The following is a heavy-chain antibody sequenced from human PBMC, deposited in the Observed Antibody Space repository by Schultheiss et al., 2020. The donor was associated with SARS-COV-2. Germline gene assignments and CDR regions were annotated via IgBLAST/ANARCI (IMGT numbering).Heavy chain of an antibody. CDR1: GGSISSYY. CDR2: INHSGST. Sequence: SETLSLTCTVSGGSISSYYWSWIRQPPGKGLEWIGEINHSGSTNYNPSLKSRVTISVDTSKNQFSLKLSSVIAADTAVYYCARVPGVSSTVDYWGQGTLVTVSS. CDR3: ARVPGVSSTVDY. D-gene: IGHD6-6*01. V-gene: IGHV4-34*01. J-gene: IGHJ4*02.